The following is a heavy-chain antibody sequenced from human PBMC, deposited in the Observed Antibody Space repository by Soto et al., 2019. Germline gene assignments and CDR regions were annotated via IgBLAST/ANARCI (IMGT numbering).Heavy chain of an antibody. CDR2: IIPIFGTA. D-gene: IGHD5-18*01. CDR3: ASLLVDTAMAPGSDY. CDR1: GGTFSSYA. Sequence: QVQLVQSGAEVKKPGSSVKVSCKASGGTFSSYAISWVRQAPGQGLAWLGGIIPIFGTANYAQKFQGRVTITGDESTSTAYMELSSLRSEDTAVYYCASLLVDTAMAPGSDYWCQGTLVTVSS. J-gene: IGHJ4*02. V-gene: IGHV1-69*01.